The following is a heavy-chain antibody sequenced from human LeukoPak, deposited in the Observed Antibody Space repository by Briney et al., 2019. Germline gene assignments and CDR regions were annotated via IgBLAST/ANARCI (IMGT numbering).Heavy chain of an antibody. CDR1: GGSFSGYY. D-gene: IGHD3-10*01. CDR2: IYYSGST. Sequence: SETLSLTCAVYGGSFSGYYWSWIRQPPGKGLEWIGYIYYSGSTNYNPSLKSRVTISVDTSKNQFSLKLSSVTAADTAVYYCARVRLGALFDYWGQGTLVTVSS. CDR3: ARVRLGALFDY. V-gene: IGHV4-59*08. J-gene: IGHJ4*02.